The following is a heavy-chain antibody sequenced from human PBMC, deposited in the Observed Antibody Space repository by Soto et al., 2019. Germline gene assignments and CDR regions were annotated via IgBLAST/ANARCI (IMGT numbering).Heavy chain of an antibody. CDR1: GGPFSGYY. V-gene: IGHV4-34*01. CDR3: ARTYSSSWSPFDY. Sequence: QVQLQQWGAGLLKPSETLSLTCAVYGGPFSGYYWSWIRQPPGKGLEWIGEINQSGGTNYNPSLKSRVTISVDTSKNQFSLKLSSVTAADTAVYYCARTYSSSWSPFDYWGQGTLVTVSS. CDR2: INQSGGT. J-gene: IGHJ4*02. D-gene: IGHD6-13*01.